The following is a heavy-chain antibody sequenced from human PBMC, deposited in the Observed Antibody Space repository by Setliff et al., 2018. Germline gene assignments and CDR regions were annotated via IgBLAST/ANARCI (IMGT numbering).Heavy chain of an antibody. J-gene: IGHJ4*02. Sequence: GGSLRLSCVASGFAISSCWMSWVRQAPGKGLEWVANVNPDGSGKYYVDSVKGRFTIPRDNAKNSLYLQMDSLGVEDTAVYYCIDGRNRAWGVYWGQGTLVTVSS. CDR1: GFAISSCW. CDR3: IDGRNRAWGVY. V-gene: IGHV3-7*01. CDR2: VNPDGSGK. D-gene: IGHD7-27*01.